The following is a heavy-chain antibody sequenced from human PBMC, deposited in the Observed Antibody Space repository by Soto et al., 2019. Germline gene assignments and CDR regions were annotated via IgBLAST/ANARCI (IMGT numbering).Heavy chain of an antibody. D-gene: IGHD3-22*01. CDR1: GGTFSSYT. J-gene: IGHJ4*02. CDR3: ATFWFDSSGY. V-gene: IGHV1-69*02. Sequence: SVKVSCKASGGTFSSYTISWVRQAPGQGLEWMGSIIPILGITNYAQKFQGRVTMTADKSTNTAYMELSSLRSEDTAVYYCATFWFDSSGYWGQGTLVTVSS. CDR2: IIPILGIT.